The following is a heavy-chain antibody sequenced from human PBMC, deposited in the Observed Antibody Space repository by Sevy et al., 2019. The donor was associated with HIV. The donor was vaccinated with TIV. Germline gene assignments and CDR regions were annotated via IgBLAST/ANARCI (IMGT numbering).Heavy chain of an antibody. J-gene: IGHJ4*02. CDR3: AGENAWGRGYS. CDR2: IYYNGHI. CDR1: GGSITSLY. D-gene: IGHD1-26*01. V-gene: IGHV4-59*08. Sequence: SGTLSLTCTVSGGSITSLYWNWIRQPPGKGLEWIANIYYNGHITYNPSLKSRVTLSLDTSKNQFSLRLSSVTAADTAMYYCAGENAWGRGYSWGQGTLVTVSS.